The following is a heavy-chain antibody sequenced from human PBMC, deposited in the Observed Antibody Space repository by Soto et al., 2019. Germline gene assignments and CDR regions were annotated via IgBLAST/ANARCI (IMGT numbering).Heavy chain of an antibody. CDR2: IYYSGST. Sequence: PSETLSLTCTVFGGSISSNYWSWIRQPPGKGLEWIGHIYYSGSTNYNPSLKRRVTISVDTSKNQFSLKLSSVTAADTAVYYCATGAPDSGWSELDPWGQGTLVTVSS. J-gene: IGHJ5*02. V-gene: IGHV4-59*01. CDR3: ATGAPDSGWSELDP. D-gene: IGHD6-19*01. CDR1: GGSISSNY.